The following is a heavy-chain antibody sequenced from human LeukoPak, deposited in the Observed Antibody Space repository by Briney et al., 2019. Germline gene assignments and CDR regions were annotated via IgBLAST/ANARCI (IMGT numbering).Heavy chain of an antibody. CDR3: ARDCSSTSCYKHYYYYMDV. Sequence: PSETLSLTCTVSGGSISSYYWSWIRQPPGKGLEWIGYIYHSGSTYYNPSLKSRVTISVDRSKNQFSLKLSSVTAADTAVYYCARDCSSTSCYKHYYYYMDVWGKGTTVTVSS. D-gene: IGHD2-2*02. CDR1: GGSISSYY. J-gene: IGHJ6*03. CDR2: IYHSGST. V-gene: IGHV4-59*12.